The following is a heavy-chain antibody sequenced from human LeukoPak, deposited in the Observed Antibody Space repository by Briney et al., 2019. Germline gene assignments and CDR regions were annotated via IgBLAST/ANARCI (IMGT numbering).Heavy chain of an antibody. J-gene: IGHJ4*02. CDR2: ISSSSSTI. CDR1: GFTFSSYS. D-gene: IGHD2-2*01. Sequence: GGSLRLSCAASGFTFSSYSMNWVRQAPGKGLEWVSYISSSSSTIYYADSVKGRFTISRDNAKNSLYLQMNSLRAEDTAVYYCARPRYCSSTSCPYYFDYWGQGTLVTASS. V-gene: IGHV3-48*01. CDR3: ARPRYCSSTSCPYYFDY.